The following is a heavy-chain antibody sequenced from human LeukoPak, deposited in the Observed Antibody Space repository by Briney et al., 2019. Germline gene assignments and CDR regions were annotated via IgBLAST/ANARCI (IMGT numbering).Heavy chain of an antibody. J-gene: IGHJ5*02. V-gene: IGHV3-73*01. CDR1: GFTFSGSA. Sequence: QPGGSLRLSCAGSGFTFSGSAMHWVRQASGKGLEWVGRIRSKANSYATAYAASVKGRFTISRDDSKNTAYLQMNSLKTEDTAVYYCTRHRSGSSSTNWFDPWGQGTLVTVSS. CDR2: IRSKANSYAT. D-gene: IGHD1-26*01. CDR3: TRHRSGSSSTNWFDP.